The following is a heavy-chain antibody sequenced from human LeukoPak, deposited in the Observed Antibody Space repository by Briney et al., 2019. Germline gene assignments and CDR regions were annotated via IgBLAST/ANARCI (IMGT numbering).Heavy chain of an antibody. CDR3: AKDREWLQLRYYFDY. V-gene: IGHV3-30*18. CDR1: GFTFSSYG. Sequence: HPGGSLRLSCAASGFTFSSYGMHWVRQAPGKGLEWVAVISYDGSNKYYADSVKGRFTISRDNSKNTLYLQMNSLRAEDTAVYYCAKDREWLQLRYYFDYWGQGTLVTVSS. CDR2: ISYDGSNK. D-gene: IGHD5-24*01. J-gene: IGHJ4*02.